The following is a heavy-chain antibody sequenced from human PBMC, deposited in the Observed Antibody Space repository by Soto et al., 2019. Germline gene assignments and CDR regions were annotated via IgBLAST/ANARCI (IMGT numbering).Heavy chain of an antibody. CDR2: IYYSGST. CDR1: GGSISSYY. CDR3: ARAYTYYDILTGYPTRWFDP. J-gene: IGHJ5*02. V-gene: IGHV4-59*01. D-gene: IGHD3-9*01. Sequence: TSETLSLTCTVSGGSISSYYWSWIRQPPGKGLEWIGYIYYSGSTNYNPSLKSRVTISVDTSKNQFSLKLSSVTAADTAVYYCARAYTYYDILTGYPTRWFDPWGQGTLVTVSS.